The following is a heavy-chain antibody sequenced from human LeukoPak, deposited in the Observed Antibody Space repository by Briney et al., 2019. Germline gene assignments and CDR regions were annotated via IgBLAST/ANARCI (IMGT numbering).Heavy chain of an antibody. J-gene: IGHJ6*02. Sequence: GGSLRLSCAASGFTFSSHDMNWVRQAPGKGLEWVSGISVSGASTYYADSVKGRFTISRDSSKNTLYLQMNSLRAEDTAVYYCATADISYPLYNYYYGMDVWGQGTTVTVSS. V-gene: IGHV3-23*01. CDR3: ATADISYPLYNYYYGMDV. D-gene: IGHD1-26*01. CDR1: GFTFSSHD. CDR2: ISVSGAST.